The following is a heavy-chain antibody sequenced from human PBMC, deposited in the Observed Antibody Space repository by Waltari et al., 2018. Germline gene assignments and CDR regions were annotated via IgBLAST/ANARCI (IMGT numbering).Heavy chain of an antibody. CDR3: ERDEVETSFDY. J-gene: IGHJ4*02. CDR2: MNPSSGNT. V-gene: IGHV1-8*01. D-gene: IGHD2-2*01. CDR1: GYTFTSYD. Sequence: QVQLVQSGAEVKKPGASVKVSCKASGYTFTSYDINWVRQATGQGLEWTRWMNPSSGNTGYAQQFQGGGTMTRNTSISTAYMELSSLRSEDTAVYYCERDEVETSFDYWGQGTLVTVSS.